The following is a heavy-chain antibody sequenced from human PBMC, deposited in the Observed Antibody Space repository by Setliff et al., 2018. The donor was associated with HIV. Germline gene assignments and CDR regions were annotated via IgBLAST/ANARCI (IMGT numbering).Heavy chain of an antibody. D-gene: IGHD3-16*01. Sequence: GGSLRLSCVASGITFSSYAMSWVRQAPGKGLEWVSANSGTGGTTNYADSVKGRFTISRDNSKNTLYLQMNSLRAEDTAVYYCANGADYFDYWGQGTLVTVSS. J-gene: IGHJ4*02. CDR3: ANGADYFDY. CDR1: GITFSSYA. V-gene: IGHV3-23*01. CDR2: NSGTGGTT.